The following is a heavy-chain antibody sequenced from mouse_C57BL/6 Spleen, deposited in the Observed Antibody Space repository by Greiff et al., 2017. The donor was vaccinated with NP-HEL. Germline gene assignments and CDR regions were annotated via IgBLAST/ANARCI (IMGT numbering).Heavy chain of an antibody. V-gene: IGHV7-3*01. CDR1: GFTFTDYY. CDR3: ARSSYSNYGYFDY. CDR2: IRNKANGYTT. Sequence: EVKLMESGGGLVQPGGSLSLSCAASGFTFTDYYMSWVRQPPGKALEWLGFIRNKANGYTTEYSVSVKGRFTISRDNSQSILYLQMKALRTEYSATYDGARSSYSNYGYFDYWGQGTTLTVSS. D-gene: IGHD2-5*01. J-gene: IGHJ2*01.